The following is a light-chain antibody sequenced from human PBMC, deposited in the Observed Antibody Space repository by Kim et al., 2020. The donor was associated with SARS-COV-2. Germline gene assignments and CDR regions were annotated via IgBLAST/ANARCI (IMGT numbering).Light chain of an antibody. CDR2: YDS. V-gene: IGLV3-21*01. Sequence: SYELTQPPSVSVAPGKTARITCGGNNIGRKSIHWYQHKPGQAPVLVIYYDSDRPPGVSERFSVSNSGNTATLAISSVEPGDEADYYCQVWENTLRTFGGGTQLTVL. CDR1: NIGRKS. CDR3: QVWENTLRT. J-gene: IGLJ2*01.